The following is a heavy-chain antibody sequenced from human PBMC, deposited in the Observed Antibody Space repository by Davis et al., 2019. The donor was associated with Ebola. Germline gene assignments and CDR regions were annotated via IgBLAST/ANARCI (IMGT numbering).Heavy chain of an antibody. CDR3: ATRFSNSDGALDI. D-gene: IGHD1-7*01. V-gene: IGHV3-33*05. CDR2: ISSNTGNT. CDR1: GIIFSSCG. Sequence: GESLKISCAASGIIFSSCGFNWVRQAPGKGLEWVAVISSNTGNTDYADSVKGRFTISRDNSKDSAYLQMTSLRVEDTAVYYCATRFSNSDGALDIWGRGTLVTVSS. J-gene: IGHJ3*02.